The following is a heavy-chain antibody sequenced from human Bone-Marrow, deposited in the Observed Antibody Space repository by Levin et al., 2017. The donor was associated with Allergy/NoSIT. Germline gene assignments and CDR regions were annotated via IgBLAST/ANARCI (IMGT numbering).Heavy chain of an antibody. Sequence: SGPTLVKPKQNLTLTCTFSGFSLRPSGMRVSWVRQPPGKALEWLARIDWDDDTFYSESLKTRLTVSKDTSKTQVVLTLTNLDRVDTATYYCARTIKYNGMDVWGQGTTVTVSS. J-gene: IGHJ6*02. CDR1: GFSLRPSGMR. CDR2: IDWDDDT. CDR3: ARTIKYNGMDV. V-gene: IGHV2-70*04.